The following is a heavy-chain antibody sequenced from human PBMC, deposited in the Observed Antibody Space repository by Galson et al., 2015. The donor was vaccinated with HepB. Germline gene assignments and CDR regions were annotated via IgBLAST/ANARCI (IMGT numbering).Heavy chain of an antibody. D-gene: IGHD7-27*01. CDR2: IYSGGNT. CDR3: ARNWGHFDY. CDR1: GFTVSSNY. Sequence: SLRLSCAASGFTVSSNYMSWVRQAPGKGLEWVSVIYSGGNTYYADSVKGRFTISRDNSKNTVYLQMNSLSTEDTAVYYCARNWGHFDYWGQGTLVTVSS. J-gene: IGHJ4*02. V-gene: IGHV3-66*01.